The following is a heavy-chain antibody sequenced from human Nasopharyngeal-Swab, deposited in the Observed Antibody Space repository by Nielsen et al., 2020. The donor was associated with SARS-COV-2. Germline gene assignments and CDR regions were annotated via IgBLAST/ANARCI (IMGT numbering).Heavy chain of an antibody. D-gene: IGHD6-13*01. CDR2: ISSSSSYT. Sequence: GGSLRLSCAASGFTSSDYYMSWIRQAPGKGLEWVSYISSSSSYTYYADSVKGRFTISRDNSKNTLYLQMNSLRAEDTAVYYCATSPGIAAAGPNWFDPWGQGTLVTVSS. V-gene: IGHV3-11*03. CDR1: GFTSSDYY. CDR3: ATSPGIAAAGPNWFDP. J-gene: IGHJ5*02.